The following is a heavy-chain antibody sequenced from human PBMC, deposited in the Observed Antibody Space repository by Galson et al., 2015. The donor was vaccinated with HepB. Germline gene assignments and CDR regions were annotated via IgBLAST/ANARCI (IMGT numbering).Heavy chain of an antibody. V-gene: IGHV1-69*13. CDR3: ARVDCSSTICFSRGSYYLYYNAMYV. D-gene: IGHD2-2*01. Sequence: SVKVSCKASGATFGTLAISWVRQAPGQGLEWMGGIIPMYATANYAQKLQGRVTITADESTSTAYMELSSLRSDDTAVYYCARVDCSSTICFSRGSYYLYYNAMYVWGQGTMVTVSS. J-gene: IGHJ6*02. CDR2: IIPMYATA. CDR1: GATFGTLA.